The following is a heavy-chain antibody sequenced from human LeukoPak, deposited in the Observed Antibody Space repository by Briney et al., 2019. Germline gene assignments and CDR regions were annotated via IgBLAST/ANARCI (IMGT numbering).Heavy chain of an antibody. Sequence: GGSLRLSCTASGFTFGDYAMSWVRQAPGKGLEWVGFIRSKAYGGTTEYAASVKGRFTISRDDSKSIAYLQMNSLKTEDTAVYYCTRNYYDSSGYLLGIIDYWGQGTLVTVSS. CDR1: GFTFGDYA. D-gene: IGHD3-22*01. CDR3: TRNYYDSSGYLLGIIDY. J-gene: IGHJ4*02. CDR2: IRSKAYGGTT. V-gene: IGHV3-49*04.